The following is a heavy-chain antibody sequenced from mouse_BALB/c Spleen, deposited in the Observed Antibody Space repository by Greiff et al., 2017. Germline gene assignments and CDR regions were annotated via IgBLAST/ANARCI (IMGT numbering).Heavy chain of an antibody. CDR3: ARCGLRLYYAMDY. D-gene: IGHD2-4*01. Sequence: VQLQESGAELVRPGVSVKISCKGSGYTFTDYAMHWVKQSHAKSLEWIGVISTYYGDASYNQKFKGKATMTVDKSSSTAYMELARLTSEDSAIYYCARCGLRLYYAMDYWGQGTSVTVSS. CDR2: ISTYYGDA. V-gene: IGHV1S137*01. J-gene: IGHJ4*01. CDR1: GYTFTDYA.